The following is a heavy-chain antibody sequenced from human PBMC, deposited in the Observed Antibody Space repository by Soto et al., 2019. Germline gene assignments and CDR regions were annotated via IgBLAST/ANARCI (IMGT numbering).Heavy chain of an antibody. J-gene: IGHJ4*02. CDR1: GGSISSYY. CDR3: ARLVDIVVVPAAYFDY. D-gene: IGHD2-2*03. Sequence: SETLSLTCTVSGGSISSYYWSWIRQPPGKGLEWIGYIYYSGSTNYNPSLKSRVTISVDTSKNQFSLKLSSVTAADTAVYYCARLVDIVVVPAAYFDYWGQGTLVTVSS. CDR2: IYYSGST. V-gene: IGHV4-59*01.